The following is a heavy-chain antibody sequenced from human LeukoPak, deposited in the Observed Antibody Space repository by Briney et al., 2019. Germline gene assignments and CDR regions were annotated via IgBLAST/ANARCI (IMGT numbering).Heavy chain of an antibody. J-gene: IGHJ3*02. D-gene: IGHD5-18*01. V-gene: IGHV3-21*01. Sequence: PGGSLRLSCAASGFTFSSNWMNWVRQAPGKGLEWVSSISSSSSYIYYADSVKGRFTISRDNAKNSLYLQMNSLRAEDTAVYYCARDRAGYSYGFYAFDIWGQGTMVTVSS. CDR3: ARDRAGYSYGFYAFDI. CDR1: GFTFSSNW. CDR2: ISSSSSYI.